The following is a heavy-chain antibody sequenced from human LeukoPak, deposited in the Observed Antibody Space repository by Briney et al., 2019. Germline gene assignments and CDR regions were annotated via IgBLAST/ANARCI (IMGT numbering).Heavy chain of an antibody. D-gene: IGHD3-22*01. CDR1: GGTFSSYA. CDR2: IIPIFGTA. V-gene: IGHV1-69*05. Sequence: SVKVSCKASGGTFSSYATSWVRQAPGQGLEWMGGIIPIFGTANYAQKFQGRVTITTDESTSTAYMELSSLRSEDTAVYYCASLLYDSSGYYDPWGQGTLVTVSS. J-gene: IGHJ5*02. CDR3: ASLLYDSSGYYDP.